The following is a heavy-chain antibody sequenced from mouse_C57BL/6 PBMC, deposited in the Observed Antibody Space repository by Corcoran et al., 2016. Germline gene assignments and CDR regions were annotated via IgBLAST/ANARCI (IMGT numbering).Heavy chain of an antibody. J-gene: IGHJ3*01. Sequence: QVQLQQSGAELVKPGASGKISCKASGYAFSSYWMNWVKQRPGKGLEWIGQIYPGDGDTNYNGKFKGKATLTADKSSSTAYMQLSSMTSEDSAVYFCARYYYDYDVPLFAYWGQGTLVTVSA. V-gene: IGHV1-80*01. CDR3: ARYYYDYDVPLFAY. CDR1: GYAFSSYW. CDR2: IYPGDGDT. D-gene: IGHD2-4*01.